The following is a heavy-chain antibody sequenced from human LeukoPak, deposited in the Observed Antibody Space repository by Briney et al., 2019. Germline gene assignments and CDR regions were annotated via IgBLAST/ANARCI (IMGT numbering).Heavy chain of an antibody. V-gene: IGHV3-48*03. J-gene: IGHJ4*02. Sequence: GGSLRLSCAASGFTFSSYEMNWVRQAPGKGLEGVSYISSSGSTIYYADSVKGRFTISRDNAKSSLYLQMNSLRAEDTAVYYCARISLALYYHTYYFDYWGQGTLVTVSS. CDR2: ISSSGSTI. CDR1: GFTFSSYE. D-gene: IGHD3-10*01. CDR3: ARISLALYYHTYYFDY.